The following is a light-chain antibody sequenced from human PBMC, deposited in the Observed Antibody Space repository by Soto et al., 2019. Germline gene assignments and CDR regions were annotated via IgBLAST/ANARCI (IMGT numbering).Light chain of an antibody. CDR2: DAS. Sequence: DIQMTQSPSTLSASVGDRVTITCRANESLSVWLAWYQQKPGEAPRFLIYDASTLQRGVPPRFSGSGSGTEFTLTISNLQPDDFATYYCQHYSGNSARTFGQGTRVDIK. V-gene: IGKV1-5*01. CDR3: QHYSGNSART. J-gene: IGKJ1*01. CDR1: ESLSVW.